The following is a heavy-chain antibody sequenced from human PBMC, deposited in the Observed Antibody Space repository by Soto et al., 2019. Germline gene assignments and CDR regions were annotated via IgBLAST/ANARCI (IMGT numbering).Heavy chain of an antibody. CDR3: ARESRQRLDGNGFDP. CDR1: GYSISSGYY. CDR2: THHRGST. Sequence: SETLSLTCAVSGYSISSGYYWGWIRQPPGKGLEGIGRTHHRGSTSYNPSLNSRVTISVGRSKNQLSLKLGSVTRAETAVYCCARESRQRLDGNGFDPWGQGTLVTVS. D-gene: IGHD6-25*01. V-gene: IGHV4-38-2*02. J-gene: IGHJ5*02.